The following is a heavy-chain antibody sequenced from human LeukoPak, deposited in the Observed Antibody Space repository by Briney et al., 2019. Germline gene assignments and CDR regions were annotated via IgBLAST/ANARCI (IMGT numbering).Heavy chain of an antibody. J-gene: IGHJ4*02. CDR1: GVTFSNCA. CDR2: VWYDGSNE. CDR3: VRDRYSSSSGGSFDY. D-gene: IGHD6-19*01. V-gene: IGHV3-33*01. Sequence: GRSLRLSCAASGVTFSNCAMHWVRQAPGKGVEWVAVVWYDGSNEYYADSVKGRFTISRDNSKDTLYLQMNSLRAEDTAVYYCVRDRYSSSSGGSFDYWGQGTLVTVSS.